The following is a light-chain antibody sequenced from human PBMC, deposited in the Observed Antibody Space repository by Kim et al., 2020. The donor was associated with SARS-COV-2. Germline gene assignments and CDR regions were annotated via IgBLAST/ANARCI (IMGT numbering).Light chain of an antibody. CDR1: SSDVGGYNY. CDR2: DVS. J-gene: IGLJ3*02. Sequence: GQSITISCTGTSSDVGGYNYVSWYQQHPGKAPKHMIYDVSNRPSGVSNRFSGSKSGNTASLTISGLQAEDEADYYCSSYTSSSTWVFGGGTKLTVL. CDR3: SSYTSSSTWV. V-gene: IGLV2-14*03.